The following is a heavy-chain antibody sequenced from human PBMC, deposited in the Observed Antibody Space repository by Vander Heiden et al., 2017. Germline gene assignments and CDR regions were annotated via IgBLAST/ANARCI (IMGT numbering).Heavy chain of an antibody. J-gene: IGHJ6*02. D-gene: IGHD3-9*01. CDR2: IIPIFGTA. Sequence: QVQLVQSGAEVKKPGSSVKVSCKASGGTFSSYAISWVRQAPGQGLEWMGGIIPIFGTANYAQKFQGRVTMTADKSTSTAYMELSSLRSEDTAVYYCAGLYDILTGRTGGYYSYGMDVWGQGTTVTVSS. CDR1: GGTFSSYA. V-gene: IGHV1-69*06. CDR3: AGLYDILTGRTGGYYSYGMDV.